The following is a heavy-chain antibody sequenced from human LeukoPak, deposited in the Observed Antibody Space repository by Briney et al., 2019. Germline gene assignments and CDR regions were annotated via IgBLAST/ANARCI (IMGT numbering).Heavy chain of an antibody. CDR2: IHYTGST. V-gene: IGHV4-59*01. D-gene: IGHD5-12*01. CDR1: VVSISTYC. J-gene: IGHJ4*02. CDR3: ASPPRTVATMFDY. Sequence: SETLSLTCAVSVVSISTYCLSWIRQPPGKGLEWMGNIHYTGSTNYNPSLTSRVTISVDTSKNQFSLKLSSVTAADTDVYYCASPPRTVATMFDYWGRGTLVTVSS.